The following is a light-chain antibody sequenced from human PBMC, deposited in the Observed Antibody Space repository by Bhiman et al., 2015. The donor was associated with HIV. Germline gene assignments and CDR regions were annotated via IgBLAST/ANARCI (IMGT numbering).Light chain of an antibody. J-gene: IGLJ1*01. CDR2: DVS. Sequence: QSALTQPASVSGSPGQSITISCTGTSSDVGTYNLVSWYQQHPGKAPQLIIYDVSQRPSGISNRFSGSKSGNTASLTISGLQAEDEADYYCTSYTVTASFVFGGATKVTVL. V-gene: IGLV2-14*02. CDR1: SSDVGTYNL. CDR3: TSYTVTASFV.